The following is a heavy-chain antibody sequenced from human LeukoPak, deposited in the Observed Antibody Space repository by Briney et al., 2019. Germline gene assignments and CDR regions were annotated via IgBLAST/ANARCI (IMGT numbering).Heavy chain of an antibody. V-gene: IGHV1-46*01. D-gene: IGHD5-24*01. CDR1: GYTFTSYN. CDR3: ARTRDDYTHADY. Sequence: RASVKVSCKASGYTFTSYNMHWVRQAPGQGLGWMGIINPSGGSTSYAQKFQGRVTMTRDTSTSTVYMELSSLRSEDTAVYYCARTRDDYTHADYWGQGTLVTVSS. J-gene: IGHJ4*02. CDR2: INPSGGST.